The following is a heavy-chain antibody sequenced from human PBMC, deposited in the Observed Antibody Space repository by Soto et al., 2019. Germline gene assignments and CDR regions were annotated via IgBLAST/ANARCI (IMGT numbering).Heavy chain of an antibody. Sequence: GGSMRLSCAASGFTFSSYAMSWVRQAPGKGLEWVSAISGSGGSTYYADSVKGRFTISRDNSKNTLYPQMNSLRAEDTAVYYCAKDFGVLWFGESAFDYWGQGTLVTVSS. J-gene: IGHJ4*02. V-gene: IGHV3-23*01. CDR3: AKDFGVLWFGESAFDY. D-gene: IGHD3-10*01. CDR2: ISGSGGST. CDR1: GFTFSSYA.